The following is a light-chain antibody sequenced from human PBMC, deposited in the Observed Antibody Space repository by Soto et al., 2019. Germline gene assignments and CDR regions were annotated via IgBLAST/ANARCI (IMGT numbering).Light chain of an antibody. Sequence: QSALTQPASVSGSPGQSITISCTGTSSDVGGYNYVSWYQQHPGKAPKLMIYDVSNRPSGVSNRVSGSKSDNTASLTISVRKADDEADYYYACYTSSSTLSYVFGAGTKLTVL. J-gene: IGLJ1*01. CDR1: SSDVGGYNY. CDR2: DVS. CDR3: ACYTSSSTLSYV. V-gene: IGLV2-14*01.